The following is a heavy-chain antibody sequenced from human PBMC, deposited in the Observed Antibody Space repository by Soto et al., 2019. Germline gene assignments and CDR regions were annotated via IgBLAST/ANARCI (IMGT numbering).Heavy chain of an antibody. CDR3: ARIPRSYSGSYTYFDY. J-gene: IGHJ4*02. CDR2: IDWDDDK. V-gene: IGHV2-70*11. Sequence: SGPTLVNPTQTLTLTCTFSGFSLSTSGMCVSWIRQPPGKALEWLARIDWDDDKYYSTSLKTRLTISKDTSKNQVVLTMTNMDPVDTATYYCARIPRSYSGSYTYFDYWGQGTLVTVSS. CDR1: GFSLSTSGMC. D-gene: IGHD1-26*01.